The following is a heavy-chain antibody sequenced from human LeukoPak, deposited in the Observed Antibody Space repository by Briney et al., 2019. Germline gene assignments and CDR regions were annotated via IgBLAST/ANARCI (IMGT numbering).Heavy chain of an antibody. CDR1: GYTFTSYY. V-gene: IGHV1-46*01. CDR3: AREESGGYFDY. CDR2: INPSGTNT. D-gene: IGHD2-8*02. J-gene: IGHJ4*02. Sequence: GASVKVSCKSSGYTFTSYYMHWVRQAPGQGLEWMGFINPSGTNTNYAQKFRGRVTMTRDTSTSTVYMDLSSLRSEDTAMYFCAREESGGYFDYWGQGTLVTVSS.